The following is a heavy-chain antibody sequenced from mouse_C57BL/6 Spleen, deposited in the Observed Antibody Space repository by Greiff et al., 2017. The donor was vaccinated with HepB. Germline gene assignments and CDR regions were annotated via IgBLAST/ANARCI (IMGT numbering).Heavy chain of an antibody. J-gene: IGHJ3*01. D-gene: IGHD4-1*01. V-gene: IGHV1-15*01. CDR2: IDPETGGT. Sequence: QVQLQQSGAELVRPGASVTLSCKASGYTFTDYEMHWVKQTPVHGLEWIGAIDPETGGTAYNQKFKGKAILTADKSSSSAYMELRSLTSEDSAVYYCTRPNSFAYWGQGTLVTVSA. CDR3: TRPNSFAY. CDR1: GYTFTDYE.